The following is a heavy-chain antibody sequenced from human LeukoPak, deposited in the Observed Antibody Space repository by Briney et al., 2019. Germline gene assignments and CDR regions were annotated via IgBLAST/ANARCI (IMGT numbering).Heavy chain of an antibody. CDR2: IYYSGST. J-gene: IGHJ4*02. V-gene: IGHV4-61*05. Sequence: SETLSLTCAVSGASISGSGYYWSWIRQPPGKGLEWIGYIYYSGSTNYNPSLKSRVTISVDTSKNQFSLKLSSVTAADTAMYYCARPHSGTVNASTYGVIDYWGQGTLVTVSS. D-gene: IGHD2-8*01. CDR3: ARPHSGTVNASTYGVIDY. CDR1: GASISGSGYY.